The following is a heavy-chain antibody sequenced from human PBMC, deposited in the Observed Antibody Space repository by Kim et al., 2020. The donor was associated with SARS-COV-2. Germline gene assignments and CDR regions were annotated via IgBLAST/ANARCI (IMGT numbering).Heavy chain of an antibody. D-gene: IGHD6-13*01. CDR2: ISGSGYNT. CDR1: GFTVSSYA. V-gene: IGHV3-23*01. CDR3: AKERAEAAGTGQFDY. Sequence: GGSLRLSCAASGFTVSSYAMTWVSQAPGKGLEWVSAISGSGYNTYYADSVRGRFNISRDSSQNTVFLQVTSLRDDDTAVYYCAKERAEAAGTGQFDYWGHGSLVTVSS. J-gene: IGHJ4*01.